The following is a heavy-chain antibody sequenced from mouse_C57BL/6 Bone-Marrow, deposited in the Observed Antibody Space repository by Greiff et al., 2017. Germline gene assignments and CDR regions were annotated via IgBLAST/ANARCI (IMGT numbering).Heavy chain of an antibody. CDR1: GYTFTDYD. CDR3: AREGDGSGILFAY. Sequence: QVQLQQSGAELVRPGASVTLSCKASGYTFTDYDMHWVKQTPVHGLEWIGAIDPETGGTAYNQKFKGKSTLTVDKSSSTAYMQLSSLTSEDSAVYYGAREGDGSGILFAYWGQGTLVTVSA. V-gene: IGHV1-15*01. CDR2: IDPETGGT. J-gene: IGHJ3*01. D-gene: IGHD1-1*01.